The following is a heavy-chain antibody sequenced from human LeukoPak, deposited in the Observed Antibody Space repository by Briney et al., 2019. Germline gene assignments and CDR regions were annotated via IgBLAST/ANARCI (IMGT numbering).Heavy chain of an antibody. J-gene: IGHJ3*01. CDR1: GFTFSSYS. CDR3: AKDIQLST. V-gene: IGHV3-23*01. D-gene: IGHD5-24*01. Sequence: QAGGSLRLSCAASGFTFSSYSMNWVRQAPGKGLEWVSLIGASGESTYYADSVKGRFTISRDNSKNTLSLQMNSLRVEDTAMYFCAKDIQLSTWGLGTMVTVSS. CDR2: IGASGEST.